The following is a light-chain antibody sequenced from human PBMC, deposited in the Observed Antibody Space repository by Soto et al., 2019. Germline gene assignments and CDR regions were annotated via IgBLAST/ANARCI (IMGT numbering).Light chain of an antibody. CDR3: QSYDNSLSGPVV. V-gene: IGLV2-14*02. Sequence: QSALTQPASVSGSPGQSITISCTGTSSDIGSYDLVSWYQQHPGTAPKLIIYEVTKRPSGVSTRFSGSKSGNTASLAITGLQAEDEADYYCQSYDNSLSGPVVFGGGTKLTVL. J-gene: IGLJ3*02. CDR2: EVT. CDR1: SSDIGSYDL.